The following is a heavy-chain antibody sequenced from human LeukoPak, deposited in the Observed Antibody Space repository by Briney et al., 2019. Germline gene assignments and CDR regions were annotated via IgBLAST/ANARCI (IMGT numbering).Heavy chain of an antibody. J-gene: IGHJ5*02. Sequence: GASVKVSCKAAGGTFSSYAISGVRQAPGQGLEWMGGIIPIFGTANYAQKFQGRVTITADESTNTAYMELSSLRSEDTAVYYCARSYCSGGSCLNWFDPWGQGTLVTVSS. CDR3: ARSYCSGGSCLNWFDP. V-gene: IGHV1-69*13. CDR1: GGTFSSYA. CDR2: IIPIFGTA. D-gene: IGHD2-15*01.